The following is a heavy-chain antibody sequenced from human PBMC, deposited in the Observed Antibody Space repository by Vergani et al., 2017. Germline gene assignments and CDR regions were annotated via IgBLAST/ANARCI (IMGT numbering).Heavy chain of an antibody. CDR3: AREGNYYDSTGFGPGGSFD. Sequence: EVELVETGGGLIQAGGSLRLSCEASGFIVSSYYMSWVLQAPGKGLEWVSVLYSDDRKYYRDSVYGRFTISRDNSKNTLELQMTSLRPEDTAVYYCAREGNYYDSTGFGPGGSFDWGPGTLVTVSS. CDR2: LYSDDRK. D-gene: IGHD3-22*01. CDR1: GFIVSSYY. J-gene: IGHJ4*02. V-gene: IGHV3-53*02.